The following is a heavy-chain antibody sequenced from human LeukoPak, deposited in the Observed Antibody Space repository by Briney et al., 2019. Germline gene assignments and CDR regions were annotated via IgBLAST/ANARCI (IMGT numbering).Heavy chain of an antibody. V-gene: IGHV3-23*01. CDR2: ISGRGGST. CDR3: ARPGLAAAGSLYFYYYYYGMDV. Sequence: GGSLRLSCAASGFTFSDYYMSWIRQAPGKGLGWVSGISGRGGSTYYADSVKGRFTISRDNFKNTLYLQMNSLRAEDTAIYYCARPGLAAAGSLYFYYYYYGMDVWGQGTTVTVSS. CDR1: GFTFSDYY. D-gene: IGHD6-13*01. J-gene: IGHJ6*02.